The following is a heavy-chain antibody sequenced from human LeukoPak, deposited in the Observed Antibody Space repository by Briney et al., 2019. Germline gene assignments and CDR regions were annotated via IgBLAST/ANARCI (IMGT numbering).Heavy chain of an antibody. CDR3: ARDEDGYKGGHYY. Sequence: PGGSLRLSCAASGFTFSSYEMNWVRQAPGKGLEWVSYISSSGSTIYYADSVKGRFTISRDNAKNSLYLQMNSLRAEDTAVYYCARDEDGYKGGHYYWGQGTLVTVSS. D-gene: IGHD5-24*01. J-gene: IGHJ4*02. CDR1: GFTFSSYE. CDR2: ISSSGSTI. V-gene: IGHV3-48*03.